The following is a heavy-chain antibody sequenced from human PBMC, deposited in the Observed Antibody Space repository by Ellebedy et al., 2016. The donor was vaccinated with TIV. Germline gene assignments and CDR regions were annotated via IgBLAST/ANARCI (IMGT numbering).Heavy chain of an antibody. Sequence: GESLKISCAASGFTFSSYTMNWVRQAPGKGLEWVSSISSSSSYIYYADSVKGRFTISRDNAKNSLYLQMNSLRAEDTAVYYCARREGVRGEDYWGQGTLVTVSP. CDR2: ISSSSSYI. CDR3: ARREGVRGEDY. V-gene: IGHV3-21*01. D-gene: IGHD3-10*01. J-gene: IGHJ4*02. CDR1: GFTFSSYT.